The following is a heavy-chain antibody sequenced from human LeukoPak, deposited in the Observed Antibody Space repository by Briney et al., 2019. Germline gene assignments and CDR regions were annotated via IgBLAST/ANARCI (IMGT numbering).Heavy chain of an antibody. CDR2: IYYNGST. CDR1: GGSISSYY. D-gene: IGHD6-6*01. Sequence: SETLSLTCTVSGGSISSYYWSWIRQPPGKGLEWIGYIYYNGSTNYNPSLKSRVTISVDTSKNQFSLKLSSVTAADTAVYYCARGPGAARYFDYWGQGTLVTVSS. CDR3: ARGPGAARYFDY. V-gene: IGHV4-59*12. J-gene: IGHJ4*02.